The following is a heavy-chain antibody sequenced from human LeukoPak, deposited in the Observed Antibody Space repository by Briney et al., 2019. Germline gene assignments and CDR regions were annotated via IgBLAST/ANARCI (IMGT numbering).Heavy chain of an antibody. D-gene: IGHD3-16*01. V-gene: IGHV3-7*02. CDR2: IKQDGSEK. CDR1: GFTFSSYW. J-gene: IGHJ4*02. CDR3: VKGLDYVSPNYFDY. Sequence: GGSLRLSCAASGFTFSSYWMTWVRQAPGKGLEWVAKIKQDGSEKYYVDSVKGRFTISRDNAKNTLYLQMSSLRAEDTAVYYCVKGLDYVSPNYFDYWGQGTLVTVSS.